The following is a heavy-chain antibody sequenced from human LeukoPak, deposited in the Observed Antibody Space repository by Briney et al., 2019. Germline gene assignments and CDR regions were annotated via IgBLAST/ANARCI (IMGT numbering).Heavy chain of an antibody. D-gene: IGHD3-22*01. CDR1: GYTFTSYG. CDR2: ISAYNGNT. J-gene: IGHJ3*02. CDR3: ARAVVMDNAFDI. Sequence: ASVKVSCKASGYTFTSYGISWVRQAPGQGLEWMGWISAYNGNTNYAQKLQGRVTMTTDTSTSTAYMELRSLGSDDTAVYYCARAVVMDNAFDIWGQGTMVTVSS. V-gene: IGHV1-18*01.